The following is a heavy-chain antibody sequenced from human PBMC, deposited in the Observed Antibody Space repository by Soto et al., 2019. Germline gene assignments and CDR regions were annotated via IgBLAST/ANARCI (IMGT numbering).Heavy chain of an antibody. Sequence: LRLSCAASGFTFSSYAMHWVRQAPGKGLEWVAVISYDGSNKYYADSVKGRFTISRDNSKNTLYLQMNSLRAEDTAVYYCARDLMAPITYNWFDPWGQGTLVTVSS. J-gene: IGHJ5*02. V-gene: IGHV3-30-3*01. CDR1: GFTFSSYA. CDR3: ARDLMAPITYNWFDP. CDR2: ISYDGSNK. D-gene: IGHD3-10*01.